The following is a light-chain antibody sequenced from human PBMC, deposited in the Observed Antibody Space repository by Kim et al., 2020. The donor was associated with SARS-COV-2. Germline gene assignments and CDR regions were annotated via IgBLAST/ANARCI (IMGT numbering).Light chain of an antibody. CDR1: QSVSIN. CDR2: GAS. CDR3: QQYNNWPPYT. V-gene: IGKV3-15*01. J-gene: IGKJ2*01. Sequence: VSPGERASLSCRASQSVSINLAWYQQKPGPAPMLLIYGASTRATGIPARFSGSGSGTEFTLTISSLQSEDFAVYYCQQYNNWPPYTFGQGTKLEI.